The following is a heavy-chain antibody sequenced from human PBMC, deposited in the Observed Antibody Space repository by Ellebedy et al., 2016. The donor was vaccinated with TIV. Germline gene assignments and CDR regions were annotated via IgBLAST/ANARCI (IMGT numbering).Heavy chain of an antibody. V-gene: IGHV5-51*01. CDR2: IYPDDSDT. CDR3: ASGAQYSYGLV. CDR1: GYSFTNNW. Sequence: GESLKISCKGSGYSFTNNWIGWVRQMPGKGLEWMGIIYPDDSDTRYSPSFEGQVTISADKSIRTAYLQWSSLKASDTAMYYCASGAQYSYGLVWGQGTLVTVSS. J-gene: IGHJ4*02. D-gene: IGHD5-18*01.